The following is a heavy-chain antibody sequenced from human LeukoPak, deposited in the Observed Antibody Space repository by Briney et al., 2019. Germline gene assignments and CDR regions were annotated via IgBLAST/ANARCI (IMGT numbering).Heavy chain of an antibody. CDR2: IIPIFGTA. V-gene: IGHV1-69*13. J-gene: IGHJ4*02. CDR3: ARSGYSSSWSLYYFDY. D-gene: IGHD6-13*01. Sequence: ASVTVSCKASGGTFSSYAISWVRQAPGQGLEWMGGIIPIFGTANYAQKFQGRVTITADESTSTAYMELSSLRSEDTAVYYCARSGYSSSWSLYYFDYWGQETLVTVSS. CDR1: GGTFSSYA.